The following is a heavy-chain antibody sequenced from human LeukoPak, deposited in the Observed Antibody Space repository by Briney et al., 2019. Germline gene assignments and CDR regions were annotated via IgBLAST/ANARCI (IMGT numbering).Heavy chain of an antibody. Sequence: GGSLRLSCAASGFTFSSHSMNWVRQAPGKGLEWVSSISSGSSYIYYADSVKGRFTISRDNAKNSLYLQMNSLRAEDTAVYYCARGDHYYDSSGYYPTLDAFDIWGQGTMVTVSS. CDR3: ARGDHYYDSSGYYPTLDAFDI. D-gene: IGHD3-22*01. CDR1: GFTFSSHS. J-gene: IGHJ3*02. V-gene: IGHV3-21*01. CDR2: ISSGSSYI.